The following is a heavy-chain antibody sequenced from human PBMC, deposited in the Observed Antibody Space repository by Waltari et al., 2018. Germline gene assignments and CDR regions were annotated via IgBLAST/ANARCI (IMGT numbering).Heavy chain of an antibody. Sequence: EVQLLESGGGLVQPGGSLRLSCAASGFTFSSYAMSWVRQAPGKGLEWVSAISGSGGSTYYANAVKGRFTISRDNSKNTLYLQMNSLRADDTAVYYCAKGTITMVQGAPFAYWGQGTLVTVSS. J-gene: IGHJ4*02. D-gene: IGHD3-10*01. CDR2: ISGSGGST. CDR3: AKGTITMVQGAPFAY. CDR1: GFTFSSYA. V-gene: IGHV3-23*01.